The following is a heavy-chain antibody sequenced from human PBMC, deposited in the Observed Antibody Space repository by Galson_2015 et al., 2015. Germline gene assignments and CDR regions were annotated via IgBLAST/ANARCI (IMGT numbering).Heavy chain of an antibody. CDR2: IWYDGSNK. J-gene: IGHJ4*02. D-gene: IGHD3-10*01. V-gene: IGHV3-33*01. CDR1: GFTFRSYG. CDR3: ARDRITMVRGVCDFDY. Sequence: SLRLSCAASGFTFRSYGLHWVRQAPGKGLEWVAVIWYDGSNKYYADSVKGRFTISRDNSKNTLYMQMNSLRAEDTAVYYCARDRITMVRGVCDFDYWGQGTLVTVSS.